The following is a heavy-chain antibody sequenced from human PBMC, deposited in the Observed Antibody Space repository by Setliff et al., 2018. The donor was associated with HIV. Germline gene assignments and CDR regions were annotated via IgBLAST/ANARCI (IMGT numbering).Heavy chain of an antibody. V-gene: IGHV3-23*01. CDR2: ISDSGGST. CDR1: GFTFSSYM. CDR3: ARLPQDVRSSIDF. Sequence: LRLSCAASGFTFSSYMMNWVRQAPGKGLEWVSGISDSGGSTYYADSVKGRFTISRDNSKNTLFLQMNSLRAEDTAVYYCARLPQDVRSSIDFWGQGTLVTVSS. D-gene: IGHD6-6*01. J-gene: IGHJ4*02.